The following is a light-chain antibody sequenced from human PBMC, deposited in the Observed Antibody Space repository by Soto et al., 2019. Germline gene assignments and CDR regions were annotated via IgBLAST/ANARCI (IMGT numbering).Light chain of an antibody. CDR2: KAS. V-gene: IGKV1-5*03. Sequence: IKMTQSPSTLSGSVGDRVTITCRASQTISILLSWYQQKPGKAPKLLIYKASTLKSGVPSRFSGSGSGTEFTLTISSLQPDDFATYYCQQYESYSPWTFGQGTKV. CDR1: QTISIL. CDR3: QQYESYSPWT. J-gene: IGKJ1*01.